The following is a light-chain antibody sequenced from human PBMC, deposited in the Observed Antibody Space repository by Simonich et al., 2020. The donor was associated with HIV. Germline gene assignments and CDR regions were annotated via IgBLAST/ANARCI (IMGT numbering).Light chain of an antibody. J-gene: IGKJ4*01. Sequence: IQMTQPPSSLSASVGDRVTITCRASQGISSALAWYQQKPGKAPKILIYDASSLESWVPSRLSGSGSGTDFTRTISSLQPEDFATYYCQQFNNYPLTFRGGTKVEIK. CDR2: DAS. CDR3: QQFNNYPLT. V-gene: IGKV1D-13*01. CDR1: QGISSA.